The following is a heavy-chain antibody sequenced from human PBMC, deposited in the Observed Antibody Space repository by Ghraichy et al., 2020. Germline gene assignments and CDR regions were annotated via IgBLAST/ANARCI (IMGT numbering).Heavy chain of an antibody. CDR3: ATRRQHMTPVAGRRYWYFDL. V-gene: IGHV1-24*01. CDR2: FDPEDGET. D-gene: IGHD6-19*01. CDR1: GYTLTELS. Sequence: ASVKVSCKVSGYTLTELSMHWVRQAPGKGLEWMGGFDPEDGETIYAQKFQGRVTMTEDTSTDTAYMELSSLRSEDTAVYYCATRRQHMTPVAGRRYWYFDLWGRGTLVTVSS. J-gene: IGHJ2*01.